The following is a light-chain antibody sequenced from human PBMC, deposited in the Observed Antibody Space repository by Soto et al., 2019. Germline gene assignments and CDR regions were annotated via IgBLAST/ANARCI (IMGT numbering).Light chain of an antibody. CDR1: QNIGSN. CDR2: RAS. J-gene: IGKJ4*01. V-gene: IGKV3-15*01. Sequence: EIVMTQSPLTLSVSPGESATLSCRASQNIGSNLAWYQQKPGQAPRLLIYRASTRATGIPATFSSSGSGTEFTLTISSLQSEDFAVYHCEQYHSWPLTFGGGTKVEI. CDR3: EQYHSWPLT.